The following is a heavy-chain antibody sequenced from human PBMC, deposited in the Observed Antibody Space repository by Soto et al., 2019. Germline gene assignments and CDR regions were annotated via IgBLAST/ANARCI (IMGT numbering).Heavy chain of an antibody. V-gene: IGHV3-23*01. CDR3: AKDCEMATISSGPGY. CDR2: ISGSGGST. J-gene: IGHJ4*02. Sequence: PGGSLRLSCAASGFTFSSYAISWVRQAPGKGLEWVSAISGSGGSTYYADSVKGRFTISRDNSKNTLYLQMNSLRAEDTAVYYCAKDCEMATISSGPGYWGQGILVTVSS. D-gene: IGHD5-12*01. CDR1: GFTFSSYA.